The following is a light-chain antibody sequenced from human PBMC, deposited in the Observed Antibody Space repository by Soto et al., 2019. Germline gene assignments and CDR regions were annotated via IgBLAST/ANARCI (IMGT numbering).Light chain of an antibody. J-gene: IGLJ2*01. CDR1: SSNIGAGYD. CDR3: QSYDSSLSGSNVV. V-gene: IGLV1-40*01. Sequence: QSVLTQPPSVSGAPGQRVTISCTGSSSNIGAGYDVHWYQQLPGTAPKLLIYGNSNRPSGVPDRFSCSKSGTSASLAITGLQAEDEADYYCQSYDSSLSGSNVVFGGGTKLTVL. CDR2: GNS.